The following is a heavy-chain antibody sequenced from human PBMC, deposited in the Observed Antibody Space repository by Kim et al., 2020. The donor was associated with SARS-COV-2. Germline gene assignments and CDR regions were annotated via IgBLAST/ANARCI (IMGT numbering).Heavy chain of an antibody. CDR3: VRRSSGWSRYYFDY. Sequence: SGPTLVKPTQTLTLTCTFSGFSLSTSGVGVGWIRQPPGKALEWLALIYWDDDKRYSPSLKSRLTITKDTSKNQVVLTMTNMDPVDTATYYCVRRSSGWSRYYFDYWGQGTLVTVSS. D-gene: IGHD6-19*01. CDR1: GFSLSTSGVG. V-gene: IGHV2-5*02. J-gene: IGHJ4*02. CDR2: IYWDDDK.